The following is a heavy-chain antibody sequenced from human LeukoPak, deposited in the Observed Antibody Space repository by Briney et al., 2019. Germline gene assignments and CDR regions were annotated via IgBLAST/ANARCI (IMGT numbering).Heavy chain of an antibody. CDR2: IRHDGSYQ. CDR3: AKNRDSSDYPRDFDY. J-gene: IGHJ4*02. CDR1: RFTFGSYG. V-gene: IGHV3-30*02. Sequence: PGGSLRLSCAASRFTFGSYGMHWVRQTPGKGLEWVAFIRHDGSYQQYVDSVKGRFTVSRDNSKDTVYLQMNSLRTEDTAVYYCAKNRDSSDYPRDFDYWGQGTLVTVSS. D-gene: IGHD3-22*01.